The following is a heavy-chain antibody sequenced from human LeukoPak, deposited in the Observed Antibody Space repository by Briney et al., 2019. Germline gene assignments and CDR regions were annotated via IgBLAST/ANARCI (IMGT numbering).Heavy chain of an antibody. D-gene: IGHD1-1*01. Sequence: ASVKVSCKASGYTFTSYGISWVRQAPGQGLEWMGWINPNSGGTNYAQKFQGRVTMIRDTSISTAYMELSRLRSDDTAVYYCARGRAHGGTTPRPLNWFDPWGQGTLVTVSS. CDR2: INPNSGGT. V-gene: IGHV1-2*02. CDR1: GYTFTSYG. J-gene: IGHJ5*02. CDR3: ARGRAHGGTTPRPLNWFDP.